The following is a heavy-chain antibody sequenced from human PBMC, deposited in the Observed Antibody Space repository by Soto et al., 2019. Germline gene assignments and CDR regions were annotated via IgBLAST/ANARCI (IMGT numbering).Heavy chain of an antibody. CDR2: ISYDGSNK. CDR1: GFTFSSYA. V-gene: IGHV3-30-3*01. D-gene: IGHD2-21*02. Sequence: QVQLVESGGGVVQPGRSLRLSCAASGFTFSSYAMHWVRQAPGKGLEWVAVISYDGSNKYYADSVKGRFTISRDNSKNTLYLQMNGLRAEDTAVDYCARGGGDYYFDYWGQGTLVTVSS. J-gene: IGHJ4*02. CDR3: ARGGGDYYFDY.